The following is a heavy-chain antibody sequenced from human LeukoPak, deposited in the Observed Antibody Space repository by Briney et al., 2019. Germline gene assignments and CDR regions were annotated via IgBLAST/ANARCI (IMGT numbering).Heavy chain of an antibody. Sequence: GGSLRLSCAAYGFTFSSYAMSWVRQAPGKGLQWVSAISGSGGSTYYADSVKGRFTISRDNSKNTLYLQMNSLRAEDTAVYYCAKGRYCSSTSCYEAGGDYWGQGTLVTVSS. CDR1: GFTFSSYA. CDR2: ISGSGGST. V-gene: IGHV3-23*01. CDR3: AKGRYCSSTSCYEAGGDY. J-gene: IGHJ4*02. D-gene: IGHD2-2*01.